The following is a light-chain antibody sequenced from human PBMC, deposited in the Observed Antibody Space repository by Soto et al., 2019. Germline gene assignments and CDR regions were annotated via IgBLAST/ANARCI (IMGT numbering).Light chain of an antibody. CDR3: QKYDPAPLT. CDR2: AAS. CDR1: QVIVNY. Sequence: DIQMTKSPSSLSASVGARVTITCRAGQVIVNYLALYQQRPGKVPKLLIYAASSLQSGAPSRFSGSGSGPDFTLTISSLQPEDVATYYCQKYDPAPLTFGGGTKVDIK. V-gene: IGKV1-27*01. J-gene: IGKJ4*01.